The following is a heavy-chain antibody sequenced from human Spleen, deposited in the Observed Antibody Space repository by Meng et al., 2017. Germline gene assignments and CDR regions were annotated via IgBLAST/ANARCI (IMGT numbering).Heavy chain of an antibody. CDR2: INHSGST. CDR1: GGSFSDYY. Sequence: QVPLQQWGVGLLKPSETLSLTCVVSGGSFSDYYWSWIRHPPGKGLEWIGEINHSGSTNYNPSLESRATISVDTSQNNLSLKLSSVTAADSAVYYCARGPTTMAHDFDYWGQGTLVTVSS. V-gene: IGHV4-34*01. CDR3: ARGPTTMAHDFDY. D-gene: IGHD4-11*01. J-gene: IGHJ4*02.